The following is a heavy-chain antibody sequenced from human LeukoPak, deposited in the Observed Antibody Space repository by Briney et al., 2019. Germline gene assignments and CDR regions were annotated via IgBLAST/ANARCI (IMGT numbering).Heavy chain of an antibody. CDR3: TRVPTSHIQGSDWFDP. CDR1: GFTFGDYA. CDR2: IRSKAYGGTT. J-gene: IGHJ5*02. D-gene: IGHD2-21*01. V-gene: IGHV3-49*04. Sequence: GGSLRLSCTASGFTFGDYAMSWVRQAPGKGLEWVGFIRSKAYGGTTEYAASVKGRFTISRDDSKSIAYLQMNSLKTEDTAVYYCTRVPTSHIQGSDWFDPWGQGTLVTVSS.